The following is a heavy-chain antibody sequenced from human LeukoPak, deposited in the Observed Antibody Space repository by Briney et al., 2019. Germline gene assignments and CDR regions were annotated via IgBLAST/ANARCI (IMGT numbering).Heavy chain of an antibody. CDR3: ATGSGSYLPAYFQY. CDR1: GFTFSSYG. D-gene: IGHD1-26*01. J-gene: IGHJ1*01. V-gene: IGHV3-30*02. Sequence: PGGSLRLSCAASGFTFSSYGMHWVRQAAGKGLEWVAFIRYDGSNKYYADSVKGRFTISRDNSKNTLYLQMNSLRAEDTAVYYCATGSGSYLPAYFQYWGQGTLVTVSS. CDR2: IRYDGSNK.